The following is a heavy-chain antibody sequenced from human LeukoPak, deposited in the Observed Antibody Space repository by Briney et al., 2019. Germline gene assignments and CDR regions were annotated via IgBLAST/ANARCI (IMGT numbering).Heavy chain of an antibody. CDR2: INPNSGGT. V-gene: IGHV1-2*02. CDR1: GYTFTGYY. CDR3: AKGGGAITDYYYYAMDV. J-gene: IGHJ6*02. Sequence: ASVKVSCKASGYTFTGYYMHWVRQAPGQGLEWMGWINPNSGGTNYAQKFQGRVTMTRDTSISTAYMEVSRVRSDDTAVYYCAKGGGAITDYYYYAMDVWGQGTTVTVSS. D-gene: IGHD2-21*01.